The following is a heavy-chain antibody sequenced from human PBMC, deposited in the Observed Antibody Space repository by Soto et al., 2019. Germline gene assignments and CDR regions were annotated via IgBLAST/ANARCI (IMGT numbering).Heavy chain of an antibody. CDR3: ARGVSFGELALDF. D-gene: IGHD3-10*01. J-gene: IGHJ4*02. CDR1: GGPISSGDHQ. V-gene: IGHV4-30-4*01. Sequence: SETLSLTCTVSGGPISSGDHQWNWIRQPPGKGLEWIGHITYSGSTYSKPSLNGRITISVDTSKNQIFLRLRSVTAADTAVYYCARGVSFGELALDFWGQGAPVTVSS. CDR2: ITYSGST.